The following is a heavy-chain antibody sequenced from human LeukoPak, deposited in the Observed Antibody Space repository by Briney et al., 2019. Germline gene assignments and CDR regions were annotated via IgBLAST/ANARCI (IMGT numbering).Heavy chain of an antibody. CDR3: ARQGCSSTSCYYQRDKRFDP. V-gene: IGHV4-34*01. Sequence: SETLSLTCAVYGGSFSGYYWSWIRQPPGKGLEWIGEINHSGSTNYNPSLKSRVTISVDTSKNQFSLKLSSVTAADTAVYYCARQGCSSTSCYYQRDKRFDPWGQGTLVTVSS. J-gene: IGHJ5*02. CDR2: INHSGST. CDR1: GGSFSGYY. D-gene: IGHD2-2*01.